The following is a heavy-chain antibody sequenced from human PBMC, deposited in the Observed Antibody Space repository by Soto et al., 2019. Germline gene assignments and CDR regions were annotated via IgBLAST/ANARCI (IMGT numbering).Heavy chain of an antibody. D-gene: IGHD6-19*01. J-gene: IGHJ3*02. V-gene: IGHV3-74*03. CDR3: TRGHYSSGWLDAFEI. CDR1: GFTFSSYW. CDR2: INSDGSST. Sequence: EVQLVESGGGLVQPGGSLRLSCAASGFTFSSYWMHWVRQVPGKGLVWVSRINSDGSSTTYADSVKGRFTISRDNAKNRLYQQMNSLRAEDTAVYYCTRGHYSSGWLDAFEIWGQGTMFTVSS.